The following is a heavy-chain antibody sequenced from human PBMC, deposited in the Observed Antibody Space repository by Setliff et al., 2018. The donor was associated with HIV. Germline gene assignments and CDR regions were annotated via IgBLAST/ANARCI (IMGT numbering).Heavy chain of an antibody. CDR2: INPKSGGT. V-gene: IGHV1-2*06. CDR1: GYTFSGYY. Sequence: ASVKVSCKAVGYTFSGYYLHWVRQAPGQGLEWMGRINPKSGGTQYSQKFQGRVTMARDVSISTAFMEVKSLRSEDTAKYYCARGGSSVVVTPMSSFDIWGQGTMVTVSS. J-gene: IGHJ3*02. CDR3: ARGGSSVVVTPMSSFDI. D-gene: IGHD2-21*02.